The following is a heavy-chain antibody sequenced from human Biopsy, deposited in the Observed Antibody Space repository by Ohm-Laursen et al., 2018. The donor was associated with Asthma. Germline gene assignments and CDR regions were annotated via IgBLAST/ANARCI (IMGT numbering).Heavy chain of an antibody. CDR1: GFTFSRYD. CDR2: ISGSGGST. J-gene: IGHJ4*02. V-gene: IGHV3-23*01. D-gene: IGHD2-15*01. CDR3: AKAREDIVVVVAVSDS. Sequence: GSLRLSCTASGFTFSRYDMSWVRQAPGKGLEWVSAISGSGGSTYYADSVKGRFTISRDNSKDTLHLQMNSLRAEDTAVYYCAKAREDIVVVVAVSDSWGQGTLVTVSS.